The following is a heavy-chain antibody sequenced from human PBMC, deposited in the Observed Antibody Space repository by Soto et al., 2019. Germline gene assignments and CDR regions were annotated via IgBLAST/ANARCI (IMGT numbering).Heavy chain of an antibody. J-gene: IGHJ5*02. CDR3: AKTAMVRGGGWFDP. CDR2: MGGSGGFT. Sequence: VQLLESGGGLVQPGGSLRLSCAASGFPFSSYAMSWVRQAPGKVLEWVSAMGGSGGFTYYADSVKCRYTISRDESKNTLKLQMNSLVAEDTAVYYCAKTAMVRGGGWFDPWGQGTLVTVSS. V-gene: IGHV3-23*01. D-gene: IGHD3-10*01. CDR1: GFPFSSYA.